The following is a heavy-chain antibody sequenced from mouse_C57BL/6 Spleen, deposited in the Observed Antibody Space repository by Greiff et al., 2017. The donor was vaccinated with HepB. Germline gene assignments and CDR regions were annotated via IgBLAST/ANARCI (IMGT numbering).Heavy chain of an antibody. CDR3: TRGSTMAYYFDY. V-gene: IGHV1-15*01. D-gene: IGHD2-1*01. CDR2: IDPETGGT. Sequence: QVQLKESGAELVRPGASVTLSCKASGYTFTDYEMHWVKQIPVHGLEWIGAIDPETGGTAYNQKFKGKAILTADKSTSTAYMELRSLTSEDSAVYYCTRGSTMAYYFDYWGPGTTLTVSS. CDR1: GYTFTDYE. J-gene: IGHJ2*01.